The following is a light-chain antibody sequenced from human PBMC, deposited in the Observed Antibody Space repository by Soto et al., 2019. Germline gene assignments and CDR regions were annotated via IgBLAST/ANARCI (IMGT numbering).Light chain of an antibody. J-gene: IGLJ1*01. CDR2: EVT. CDR3: SSYAGSNNPLFV. V-gene: IGLV2-8*01. Sequence: QSALTQPPSASGSPGQSITISCTGTSSDVGGFNYVSWHQQHPGKAPKVIIYEVTKRPSGVPDRFSGSKSANTASLTVSGLQPEDEADYYCSSYAGSNNPLFVFGTGTKVTVL. CDR1: SSDVGGFNY.